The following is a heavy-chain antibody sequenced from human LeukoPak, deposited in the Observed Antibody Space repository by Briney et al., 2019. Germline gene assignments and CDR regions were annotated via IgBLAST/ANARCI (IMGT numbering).Heavy chain of an antibody. CDR1: GFTFSSYG. J-gene: IGHJ4*02. V-gene: IGHV3-30*03. Sequence: PGRSLRLSCAASGFTFSSYGMHWVRQAPGKGLEWVAVISYDGSNEFYADSAKGRFTISRDNSKNTLYLQMNSLRAEDTAVYYCARNYDSSGGDYWGQGTLVTVSS. CDR3: ARNYDSSGGDY. D-gene: IGHD3-22*01. CDR2: ISYDGSNE.